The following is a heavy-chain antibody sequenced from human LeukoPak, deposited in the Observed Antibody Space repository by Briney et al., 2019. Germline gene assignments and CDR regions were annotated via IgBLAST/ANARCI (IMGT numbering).Heavy chain of an antibody. CDR1: GFTFSIYA. Sequence: GGSLRLSCAASGFTFSIYAMSWVRQAPGKGLEWVSAISGSGGSTYYADSVKGRFTISRDNSKNTLYLQMNSLRAEDTAVYYCAKQITIFGVVPDAFDIWGQGTMVTVSS. J-gene: IGHJ3*02. D-gene: IGHD3-3*01. V-gene: IGHV3-23*01. CDR3: AKQITIFGVVPDAFDI. CDR2: ISGSGGST.